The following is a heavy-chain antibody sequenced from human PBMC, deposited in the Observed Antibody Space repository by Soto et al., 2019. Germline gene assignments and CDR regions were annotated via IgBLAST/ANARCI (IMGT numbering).Heavy chain of an antibody. D-gene: IGHD3-10*01. J-gene: IGHJ6*03. CDR1: GGSISSGGYY. CDR3: ARDKREDYGSGSYSTRVATERVEKGGYYYYYYYMDV. V-gene: IGHV4-31*03. Sequence: SETLSLTCTVSGGSISSGGYYWSWIRQHPGKGLEWIGYIYYSGSTYYNPSLKSRVTISVDTSKNQFSLKLSAVTAADTAVYYCARDKREDYGSGSYSTRVATERVEKGGYYYYYYYMDVWGKGTTVTVSS. CDR2: IYYSGST.